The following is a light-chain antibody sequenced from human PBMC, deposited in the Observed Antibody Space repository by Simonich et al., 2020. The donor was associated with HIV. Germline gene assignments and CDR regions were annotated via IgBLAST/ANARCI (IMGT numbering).Light chain of an antibody. CDR2: AAS. V-gene: IGKV3-15*01. CDR3: QQYNNWPGWT. J-gene: IGKJ1*01. CDR1: QSVSSN. Sequence: EIVMTQSPATLSVSPGERAPLSCMASQSVSSNLAWYQQKPGQAPRLLIYAASTRATGIPARFSGSGSGTEFTLTISSMQSEDFAVYYCQQYNNWPGWTFGQGTKVEIK.